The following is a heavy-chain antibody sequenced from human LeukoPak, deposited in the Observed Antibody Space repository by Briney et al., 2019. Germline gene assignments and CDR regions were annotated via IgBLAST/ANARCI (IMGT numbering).Heavy chain of an antibody. J-gene: IGHJ6*02. CDR1: GGSISSSSYY. CDR3: ARLHPSVCSTSCPPRNYYYYYGMDV. CDR2: IYYSGST. V-gene: IGHV4-39*01. D-gene: IGHD2-2*01. Sequence: SETLSLTCTVSGGSISSSSYYWGWIRQPPGKGLEWIGSIYYSGSTYYNPSLKSRVTISVDTSKNQFSLKLSSVTAADTAVYYCARLHPSVCSTSCPPRNYYYYYGMDVWGQGTTVTVSS.